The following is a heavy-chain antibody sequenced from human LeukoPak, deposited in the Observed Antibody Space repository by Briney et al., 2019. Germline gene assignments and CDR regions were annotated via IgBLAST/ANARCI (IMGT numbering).Heavy chain of an antibody. J-gene: IGHJ3*02. D-gene: IGHD6-19*01. Sequence: KPSETLSLTCAVSGGSITGHYWNWIRQPPGMRLEWLGYTSYSRTTIYNSYFKGRATMSIDTSKNQLYLNLTSVTATDTAVYYCAKLGHSDGWYLGAFDIWGQGTTVIVSS. CDR1: GGSITGHY. CDR3: AKLGHSDGWYLGAFDI. CDR2: TSYSRTT. V-gene: IGHV4-59*08.